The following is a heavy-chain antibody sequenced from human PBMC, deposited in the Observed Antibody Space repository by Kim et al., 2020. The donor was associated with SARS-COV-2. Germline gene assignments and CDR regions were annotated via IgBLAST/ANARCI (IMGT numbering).Heavy chain of an antibody. D-gene: IGHD1-26*01. CDR1: GFTFSLYW. V-gene: IGHV3-7*01. CDR3: ARYSGIVNYGMDV. CDR2: INQDGSEK. J-gene: IGHJ6*02. Sequence: GGSLRLSCAASGFTFSLYWMSWVRQAPGKGLEWVANINQDGSEKYYVDSVKGRFTISRDSAKNSLFLQMNSLRAEDTAMYYCARYSGIVNYGMDVWGQGNTVTVSS.